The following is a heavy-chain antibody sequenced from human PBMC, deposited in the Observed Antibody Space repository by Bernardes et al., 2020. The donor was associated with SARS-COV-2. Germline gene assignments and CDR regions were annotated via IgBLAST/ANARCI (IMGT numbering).Heavy chain of an antibody. D-gene: IGHD3-22*01. J-gene: IGHJ4*02. V-gene: IGHV3-30-3*01. CDR1: GFTFSSSA. CDR3: TTTLQYEYISVFDY. Sequence: GGSLRLSCTASGFTFSSSAMHWVRQAPGKGPEWVAVISNDGSIKYYADSVKGRFTISRDNSKNTLYLLMNSLRTDDTAVYYCTTTLQYEYISVFDYWGQGTLVTVSS. CDR2: ISNDGSIK.